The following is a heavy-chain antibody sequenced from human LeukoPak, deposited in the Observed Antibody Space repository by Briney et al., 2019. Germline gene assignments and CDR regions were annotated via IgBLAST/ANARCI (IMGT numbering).Heavy chain of an antibody. V-gene: IGHV1-2*02. CDR2: IGPHSTFT. J-gene: IGHJ4*02. CDR1: GFTFTDHY. Sequence: ASVKVSCKSSGFTFTDHYIHWVRQGPGQGLEWKGYIGPHSTFTSSPQEFQGRVTMTRDASMSTAYMELTRLTSDDTAVYYCVREGEGPLSKDFDYWGQGTLVTVSS. D-gene: IGHD2/OR15-2a*01. CDR3: VREGEGPLSKDFDY.